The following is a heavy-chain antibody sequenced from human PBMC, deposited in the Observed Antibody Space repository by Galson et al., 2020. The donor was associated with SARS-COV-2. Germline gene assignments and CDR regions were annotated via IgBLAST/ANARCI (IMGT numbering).Heavy chain of an antibody. CDR2: INFGGNT. J-gene: IGHJ6*03. V-gene: IGHV4-34*01. CDR3: TRGRRGAVPSPVLGLGPFYSYYYMDV. Sequence: SETLSLTCAVYGDSFSGYSWTWIRQPPGRGLEWIGEINFGGNTNYSPSLRSRVTVSVDTSKNQFSLNLRSVTAADTALYYCTRGRRGAVPSPVLGLGPFYSYYYMDVWQGDHGHRLL. D-gene: IGHD3-10*01. CDR1: GDSFSGYS.